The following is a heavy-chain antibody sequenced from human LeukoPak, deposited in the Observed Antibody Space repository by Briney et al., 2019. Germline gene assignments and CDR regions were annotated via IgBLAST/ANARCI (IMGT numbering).Heavy chain of an antibody. D-gene: IGHD5-24*01. CDR1: GFTFSLYS. V-gene: IGHV3-48*02. CDR3: ARERAMAY. J-gene: IGHJ4*02. CDR2: ISSGSSSTI. Sequence: GGSLRLSCAASGFTFSLYSMNWVRQAPGKGLEWVSYISSGSSSTIYYADSVKGRFTVSRDNAKNSLYLQMNSLRDEDTAVYYCARERAMAYWGQGTLVTVSS.